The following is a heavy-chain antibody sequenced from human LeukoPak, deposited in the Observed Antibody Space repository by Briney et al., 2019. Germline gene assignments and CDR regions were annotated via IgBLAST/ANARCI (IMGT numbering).Heavy chain of an antibody. CDR1: GDSVSSNNGA. J-gene: IGHJ4*02. CDR3: AREVGTTGWHTFDY. V-gene: IGHV6-1*01. D-gene: IGHD3-9*01. CDR2: TYYRSKWYN. Sequence: SQTLSLTCAISGDSVSSNNGAWNWIRQSPSRGLEWLGRTYYRSKWYNDYAGSLISRITISPDTSKNQFSLQLYSVTPEDTAVYYCAREVGTTGWHTFDYWGQGTLVTVSS.